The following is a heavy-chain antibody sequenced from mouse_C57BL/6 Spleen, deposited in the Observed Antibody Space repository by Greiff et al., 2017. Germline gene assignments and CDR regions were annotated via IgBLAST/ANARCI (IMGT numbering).Heavy chain of an antibody. CDR3: ARRGQTSYYFDY. V-gene: IGHV1-69*01. CDR1: GYTFTSYW. Sequence: VKLMESGAELVMPGASVKLSCKASGYTFTSYWMHWVKQRPGQGLEWIGEIDPSDSYTNYNQKFKGKSTLTVDKSSSTAYMQLSSLTSEDSAVYYCARRGQTSYYFDYWGQGTTLTVSS. CDR2: IDPSDSYT. J-gene: IGHJ2*01.